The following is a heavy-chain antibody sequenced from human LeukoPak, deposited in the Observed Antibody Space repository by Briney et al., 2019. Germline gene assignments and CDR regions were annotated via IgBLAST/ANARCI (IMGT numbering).Heavy chain of an antibody. CDR2: INPNSGGT. CDR3: ARPRDARWLATFDY. J-gene: IGHJ4*02. CDR1: GYTFNGYF. V-gene: IGHV1-2*02. D-gene: IGHD6-19*01. Sequence: ASVRVSCKASGYTFNGYFMHWVRQAPGQGLEWMGWINPNSGGTNYAQKFQGSVTMTRDKSISTAYLQWSSLKASDTAMYYCARPRDARWLATFDYWGQGTLVTVSS.